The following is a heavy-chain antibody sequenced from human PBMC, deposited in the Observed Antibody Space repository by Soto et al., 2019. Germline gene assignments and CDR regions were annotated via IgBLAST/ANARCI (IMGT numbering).Heavy chain of an antibody. Sequence: SVKVSCKASVGTFSSYTISWVRQAPGQGLEWMGRIIPILGIANYAQKFQGRVTITADKSTSTAYMELSSLRSEDTAVYYCARDRSGYDSYYYYYMDVWGKGTTVTVSS. CDR1: VGTFSSYT. J-gene: IGHJ6*03. D-gene: IGHD5-12*01. V-gene: IGHV1-69*04. CDR2: IIPILGIA. CDR3: ARDRSGYDSYYYYYMDV.